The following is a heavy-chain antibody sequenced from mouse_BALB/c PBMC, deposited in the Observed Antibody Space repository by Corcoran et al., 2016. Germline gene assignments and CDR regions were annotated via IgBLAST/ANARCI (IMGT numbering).Heavy chain of an antibody. D-gene: IGHD2-14*01. Sequence: QIQLVQSGPELKKPGETVKISCKASGYTFTNYGMNWVKQAPGKGLKWMGWINTYTGEPTYADDFKGRFAFSLETSASTAYLQINNLKNEDTATYFCARRIGYRYNAMDYWGQGTSVTVSS. CDR1: GYTFTNYG. J-gene: IGHJ4*01. CDR2: INTYTGEP. CDR3: ARRIGYRYNAMDY. V-gene: IGHV9-3-1*01.